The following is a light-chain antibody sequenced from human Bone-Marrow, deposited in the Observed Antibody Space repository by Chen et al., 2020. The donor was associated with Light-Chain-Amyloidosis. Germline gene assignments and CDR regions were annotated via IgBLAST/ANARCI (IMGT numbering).Light chain of an antibody. CDR2: GAS. J-gene: IGKJ1*01. CDR3: QQYDSWKT. V-gene: IGKV3-15*01. CDR1: QSINNK. Sequence: EIVMTQSPATLSVSPGERVTLSCWASQSINNKLAWYQQKPGQAPRRLIYGASTRSTGIPARFSGSGSGTEFTLTISSMQPEDFAVYYCQQYDSWKTFGQGTNVEIK.